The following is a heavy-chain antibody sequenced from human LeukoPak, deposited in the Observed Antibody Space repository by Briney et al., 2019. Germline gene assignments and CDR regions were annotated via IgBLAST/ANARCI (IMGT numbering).Heavy chain of an antibody. V-gene: IGHV4-34*01. CDR2: INHSGST. J-gene: IGHJ4*02. Sequence: PSETLSLTCVVYGGSFSGYYWTWIRQPPGKGLEWIGDINHSGSTNYNPSLKSRVTVSIDTSKNRFSLRLSSVTAADTAVYYCARERGYYDSNGYYYGLDFDYWGQGTLVTVSS. CDR1: GGSFSGYY. D-gene: IGHD3-22*01. CDR3: ARERGYYDSNGYYYGLDFDY.